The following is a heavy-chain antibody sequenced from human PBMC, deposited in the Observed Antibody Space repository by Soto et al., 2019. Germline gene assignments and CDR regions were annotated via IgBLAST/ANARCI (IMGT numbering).Heavy chain of an antibody. CDR2: ISAYNGNT. Sequence: VSVKVSCKASGYTFTSYGISWVRQAPGQGLEWMGWISAYNGNTNYAQKIQGRVTMTTDTSTSTAYMELRSLRSDDTAVYYCARDWTTTVTNDYWGQGTQVTVSA. J-gene: IGHJ4*02. CDR3: ARDWTTTVTNDY. CDR1: GYTFTSYG. V-gene: IGHV1-18*04. D-gene: IGHD4-17*01.